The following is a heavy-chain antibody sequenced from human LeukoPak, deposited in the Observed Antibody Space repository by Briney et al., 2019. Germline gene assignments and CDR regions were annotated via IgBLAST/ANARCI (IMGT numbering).Heavy chain of an antibody. Sequence: PGGSLRLSCAASGFTFSSYWMHWVRQAPAKGLLWVSRINSDGSSTSYADSMKARFTISSDNAKNTLQLQMNSLSAEDTAVYYCAREWWIVGATDAFNIWGQGTMVTVSS. D-gene: IGHD1-26*01. CDR2: INSDGSST. CDR3: AREWWIVGATDAFNI. V-gene: IGHV3-74*01. J-gene: IGHJ3*02. CDR1: GFTFSSYW.